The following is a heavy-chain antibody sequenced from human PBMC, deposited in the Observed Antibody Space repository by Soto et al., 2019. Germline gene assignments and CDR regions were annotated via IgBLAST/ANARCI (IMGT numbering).Heavy chain of an antibody. Sequence: SGPTLVNPTQTLTLTCTFSGFSLSTSGMCVSWIRQPPGKALEWLELIDWDDDKYYSTSLKTRLTISKDTSKNQVVLTMTNMDPVDTATYYCARIYRPPRIAAATHNWFDPWGQGTLVTVSS. V-gene: IGHV2-70*01. CDR3: ARIYRPPRIAAATHNWFDP. D-gene: IGHD6-13*01. J-gene: IGHJ5*02. CDR2: IDWDDDK. CDR1: GFSLSTSGMC.